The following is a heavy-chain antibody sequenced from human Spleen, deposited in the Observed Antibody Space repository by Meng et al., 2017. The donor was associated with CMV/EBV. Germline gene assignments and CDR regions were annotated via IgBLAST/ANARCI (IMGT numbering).Heavy chain of an antibody. CDR2: ISPNTDGT. Sequence: ASVKVSCKASGYTFTGSYIHWVRQAPGQGLEWMGWISPNTDGTNYAQKFQGRVTMTSDTSITTAYMELTRLRSDDTALYYCARRSGGGFSYWGQGTPVTSPQ. V-gene: IGHV1-2*02. D-gene: IGHD4-23*01. J-gene: IGHJ4*02. CDR3: ARRSGGGFSY. CDR1: GYTFTGSY.